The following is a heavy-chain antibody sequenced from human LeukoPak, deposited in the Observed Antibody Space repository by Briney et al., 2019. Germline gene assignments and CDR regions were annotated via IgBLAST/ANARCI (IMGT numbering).Heavy chain of an antibody. CDR2: IYTSGST. D-gene: IGHD6-13*01. CDR3: ARDQVSSWSLQWQTEYYFDY. J-gene: IGHJ4*02. Sequence: SETLSLTCTVSGGSISSYYWSWIRQPAGKGLEWIGRIYTSGSTNYKPSLKSRVTMSVDTSKNQFSLKLSSVTAAGTAVYYCARDQVSSWSLQWQTEYYFDYWGQGTLVTVSS. CDR1: GGSISSYY. V-gene: IGHV4-4*07.